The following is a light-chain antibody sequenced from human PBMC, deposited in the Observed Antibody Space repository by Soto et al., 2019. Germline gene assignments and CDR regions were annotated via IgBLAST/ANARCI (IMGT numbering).Light chain of an antibody. V-gene: IGKV3-15*01. CDR3: QQYHNAGST. CDR2: GAS. J-gene: IGKJ1*01. CDR1: QSVSNN. Sequence: IVMTQSPATLSVFTGGRASLSCRASQSVSNNLAWYQKKPGQAPRLLIYGASTRAAGISVRFSGSGSGTEFTLIISSPQSDDSAVYYCQQYHNAGSTFGQGTKVEI.